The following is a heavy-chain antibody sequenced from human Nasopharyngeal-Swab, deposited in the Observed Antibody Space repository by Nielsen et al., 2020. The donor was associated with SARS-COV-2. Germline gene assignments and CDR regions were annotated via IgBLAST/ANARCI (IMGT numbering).Heavy chain of an antibody. J-gene: IGHJ6*03. CDR3: ARVPISTGGYYYYYYYMDV. CDR2: INPNSGGT. Sequence: WVRQAPGQGLEWMGRINPNSGGTNYAQKFQGRVTITADKSTSTAYMELSSLRSEDTAVYYCARVPISTGGYYYYYYYMDVWGKGTTVTVSS. V-gene: IGHV1-69*04. D-gene: IGHD7-27*01.